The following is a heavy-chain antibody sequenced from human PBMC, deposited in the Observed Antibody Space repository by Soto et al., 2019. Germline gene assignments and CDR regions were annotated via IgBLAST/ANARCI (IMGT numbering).Heavy chain of an antibody. CDR3: ARVYSSGWYNWFDP. CDR2: INHSGST. V-gene: IGHV4-34*01. J-gene: IGHJ5*02. Sequence: SETLSLTCAVYGGSFSGYYWSWIRQPPGKGLEWIGEINHSGSTNYNPSLKSRVTISVDTSKNQFSLKLSSVTAADTAVYYCARVYSSGWYNWFDPWGQGTLVTVSS. D-gene: IGHD6-19*01. CDR1: GGSFSGYY.